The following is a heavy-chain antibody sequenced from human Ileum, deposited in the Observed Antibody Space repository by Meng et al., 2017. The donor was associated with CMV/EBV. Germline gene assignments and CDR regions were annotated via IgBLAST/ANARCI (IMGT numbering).Heavy chain of an antibody. CDR2: IYPGDSDT. Sequence: CKASRNSFTSYWIAWVRQMPGKGLEYMGIIYPGDSDTRYSPSFQGRVTMSADKSIGTAYLQWSSLKASDTATYYCAGTTAYGFDFDYWGQGTLVTVSS. D-gene: IGHD3-10*01. CDR1: RNSFTSYW. CDR3: AGTTAYGFDFDY. J-gene: IGHJ4*02. V-gene: IGHV5-51*01.